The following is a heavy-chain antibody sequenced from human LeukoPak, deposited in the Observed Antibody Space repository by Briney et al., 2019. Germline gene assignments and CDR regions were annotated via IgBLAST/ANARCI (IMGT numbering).Heavy chain of an antibody. V-gene: IGHV3-7*01. CDR2: IKQDGSKN. D-gene: IGHD1-7*01. J-gene: IGHJ6*03. CDR1: GFTISSYC. CDR3: ARQRTGTTSEYYYYYTDV. Sequence: GGTLRLSCAASGFTISSYCMSWVRQPPGKGLEWIANIKQDGSKNYNPSPVKGRFTTSRDNAKNSLYLQMNSLRAEDTAVYYCARQRTGTTSEYYYYYTDVWGEGTTVTVSS.